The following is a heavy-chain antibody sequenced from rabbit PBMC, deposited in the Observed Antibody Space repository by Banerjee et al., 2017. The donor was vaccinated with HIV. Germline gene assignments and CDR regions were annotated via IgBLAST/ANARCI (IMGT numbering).Heavy chain of an antibody. CDR3: AREGANSAGFYL. D-gene: IGHD7-1*01. V-gene: IGHV1S39*01. CDR1: GFDFSSYA. Sequence: QEQLKESGGGLVQPGGSLKLSCKASGFDFSSYAITWVRQAPGKGLEYIGYITYRGSAYYASWVNGRFTISKTSSTTVTLQMTSLTAADTATYFCAREGANSAGFYLWGQGTLVTVS. CDR2: ITYRGSA. J-gene: IGHJ4*01.